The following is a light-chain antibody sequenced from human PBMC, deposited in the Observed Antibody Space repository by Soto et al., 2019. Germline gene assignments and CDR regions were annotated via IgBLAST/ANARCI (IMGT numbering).Light chain of an antibody. CDR2: DNN. CDR1: SSNIGKHS. CDR3: GTWDSSLSVVV. J-gene: IGLJ2*01. V-gene: IGLV1-51*01. Sequence: HSVLTQAPSVSAAPGQQVSISCSGSSSNIGKHSVSWYQQLPGTAPKLLIYDNNNRPSGIPDRFSGSRSGTSATLGITGLQTGDEADYYCGTWDSSLSVVVFGGGTQLTVL.